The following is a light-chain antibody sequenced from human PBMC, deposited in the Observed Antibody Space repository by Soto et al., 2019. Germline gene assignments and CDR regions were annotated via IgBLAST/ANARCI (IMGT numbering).Light chain of an antibody. V-gene: IGKV3-20*01. CDR3: QQYGRSGT. CDR2: GAS. CDR1: QSVSNNY. Sequence: LKKSPATVSLSTGERTPLSCRASQSVSNNYLAWYQQKPGQAPRLLIYGASNRATGIPDRFSGSGSGTDFTPTISRLEPEDFAVYYCQQYGRSGTFGQGTKVDIK. J-gene: IGKJ1*01.